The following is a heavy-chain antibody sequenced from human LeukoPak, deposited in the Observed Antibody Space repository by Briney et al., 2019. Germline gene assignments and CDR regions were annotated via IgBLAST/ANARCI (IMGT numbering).Heavy chain of an antibody. D-gene: IGHD2-15*01. CDR2: IYYSGST. V-gene: IGHV4-59*01. J-gene: IGHJ5*02. CDR3: ARGGYCRRGSCYSNWFDP. CDR1: GGSISSYY. Sequence: SETLSLTCTVSGGSISSYYWSWIRQPPGKGLEWIGYIYYSGSTNYNPSLKSRVTISVDTSKNKFSLKLNSVTAADTAVYYCARGGYCRRGSCYSNWFDPWGQGTLVTVSS.